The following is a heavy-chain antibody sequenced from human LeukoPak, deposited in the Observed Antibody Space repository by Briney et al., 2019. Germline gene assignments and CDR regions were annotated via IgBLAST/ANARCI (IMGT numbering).Heavy chain of an antibody. CDR1: GYTFTGYY. J-gene: IGHJ5*02. CDR2: INPNSGGT. Sequence: ASVKVSCKASGYTFTGYYMHWVRQAPGQALEWMGWINPNSGGTNYAQKLQGRVTMNRDTSISTAYMELSRLRSDDTAVYYCARVIAVDIVVVVAATATGGGWFDPWGQGTLVTVSS. V-gene: IGHV1-2*02. CDR3: ARVIAVDIVVVVAATATGGGWFDP. D-gene: IGHD2-15*01.